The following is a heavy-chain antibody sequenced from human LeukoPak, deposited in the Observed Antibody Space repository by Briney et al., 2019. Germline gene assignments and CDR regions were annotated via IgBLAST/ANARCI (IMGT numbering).Heavy chain of an antibody. Sequence: GGSQRLSCAASRFSISDYYMSWIRQAPGKGLEWVSCISSSGDTIKYADSVKGRFIISRDNARNFLHLQMNSLRVEDTAVYYCVVQAGLTYYDISFDAWGQGTLVTVSS. J-gene: IGHJ5*02. CDR1: RFSISDYY. D-gene: IGHD3-9*01. V-gene: IGHV3-11*01. CDR2: ISSSGDTI. CDR3: VVQAGLTYYDISFDA.